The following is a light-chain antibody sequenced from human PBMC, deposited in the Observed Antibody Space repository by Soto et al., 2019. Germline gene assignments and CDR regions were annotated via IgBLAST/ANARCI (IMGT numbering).Light chain of an antibody. Sequence: DIQMTQSPSSLSASVGDRVTITCRASQGISNYLAWYQQKSGKVPKLLIYAASTLESGVPSRFSGSGSRTDFTLTISILQPEDVATYYCHKYNSAPGAFGPGTKVDI. CDR2: AAS. J-gene: IGKJ3*01. CDR3: HKYNSAPGA. CDR1: QGISNY. V-gene: IGKV1-27*01.